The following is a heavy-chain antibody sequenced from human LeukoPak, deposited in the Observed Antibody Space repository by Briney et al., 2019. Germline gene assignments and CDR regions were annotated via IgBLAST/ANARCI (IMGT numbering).Heavy chain of an antibody. Sequence: ASVKVSCKASGYTFISYAMNWVRQAPGQGLEWMGWINTNTGNPTYAQGFTGRFVFSLDTSVSTAYLQISSLKAEDTAIYYCARVTETYYYGSGRKVPYYFDYWGQGTLVTVSS. CDR1: GYTFISYA. V-gene: IGHV7-4-1*02. CDR3: ARVTETYYYGSGRKVPYYFDY. J-gene: IGHJ4*02. CDR2: INTNTGNP. D-gene: IGHD3-10*01.